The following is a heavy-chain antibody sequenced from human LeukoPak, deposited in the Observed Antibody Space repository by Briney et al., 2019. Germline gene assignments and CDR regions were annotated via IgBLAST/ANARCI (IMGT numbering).Heavy chain of an antibody. CDR1: GGSFSGYY. V-gene: IGHV4-38-2*01. D-gene: IGHD2-15*01. Sequence: SSETLSLTCAVYGGSFSGYYWGWIRQPPGKGLEWIGSIYHSGSTYYNPSLKSRVTISVDTFKNQFSLKLSSVTAADTAVYYCARLVVVAATTGWFDPWGQGTLVTVSS. CDR2: IYHSGST. J-gene: IGHJ5*02. CDR3: ARLVVVAATTGWFDP.